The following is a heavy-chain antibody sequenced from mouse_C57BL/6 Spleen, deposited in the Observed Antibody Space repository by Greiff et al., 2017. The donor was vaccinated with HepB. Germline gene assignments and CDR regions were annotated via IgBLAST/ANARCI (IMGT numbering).Heavy chain of an antibody. Sequence: EVKLMESGGGLVQPGGSLKLSCAASGFTFSDYGMAWVRQAPRKGPEWVAFISNLAYSIYYADTVTGRFTISRENAKNTLYLEMSSLRSEDTAMYYCARRGGSSYDYAMDYWGQGTSVTVSS. CDR3: ARRGGSSYDYAMDY. CDR2: ISNLAYSI. CDR1: GFTFSDYG. J-gene: IGHJ4*01. V-gene: IGHV5-15*01. D-gene: IGHD1-1*01.